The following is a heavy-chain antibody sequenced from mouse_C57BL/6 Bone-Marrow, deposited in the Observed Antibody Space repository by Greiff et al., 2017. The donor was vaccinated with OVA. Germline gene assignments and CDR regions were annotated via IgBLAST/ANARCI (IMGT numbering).Heavy chain of an antibody. V-gene: IGHV1-18*01. Sequence: DVKLQESGPELVKPGASVKIPCKASGYTFTDYNMDWVKQSHGRSLEWMGDINPNNGGTIYNQKFKGKATLTVDKSSSTAYMELRSLTSEDTAVYYCARLDYGSSYVGYFDVWGTGTTVTVSS. D-gene: IGHD1-1*01. CDR2: INPNNGGT. CDR3: ARLDYGSSYVGYFDV. CDR1: GYTFTDYN. J-gene: IGHJ1*03.